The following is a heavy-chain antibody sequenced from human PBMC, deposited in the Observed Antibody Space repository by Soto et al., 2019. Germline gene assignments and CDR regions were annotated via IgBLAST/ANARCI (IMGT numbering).Heavy chain of an antibody. Sequence: EVQLVESGGGLVQPGGALRLSCEVSGFTFNSYWMHWVRQDPGKGLVWVSRISTDGSATNYVDSVKGRFTVSRDNAENTLYLRMNGLRVDDTSVYYCVRGFGTSSGRHGLSVWGHGTTVTVS. CDR1: GFTFNSYW. J-gene: IGHJ6*02. CDR2: ISTDGSAT. CDR3: VRGFGTSSGRHGLSV. V-gene: IGHV3-74*01. D-gene: IGHD3-16*01.